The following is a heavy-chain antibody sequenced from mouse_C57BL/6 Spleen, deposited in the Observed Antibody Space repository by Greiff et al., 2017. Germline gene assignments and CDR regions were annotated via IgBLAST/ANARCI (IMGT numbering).Heavy chain of an antibody. CDR3: AVWGNPYY. V-gene: IGHV1-26*01. CDR1: GYTFTDYY. J-gene: IGHJ2*01. Sequence: VQLQQSGPELVKPGASVKISCKASGYTFTDYYMNWVKQSHGKSLEWIGDINPNNGGTSYNQKFKGKATLTVDKSSSTAYMELRSLTSEDSAVYYCAVWGNPYYWGQGTTLTVSS. CDR2: INPNNGGT. D-gene: IGHD2-1*01.